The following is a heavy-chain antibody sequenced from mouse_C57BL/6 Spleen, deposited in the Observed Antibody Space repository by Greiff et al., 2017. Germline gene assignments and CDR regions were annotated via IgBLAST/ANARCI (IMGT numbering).Heavy chain of an antibody. CDR3: AIPALYYYAMDY. V-gene: IGHV1-74*01. J-gene: IGHJ4*01. Sequence: QVQLQQPGAELVKPGASVKVSCKASGYTFTSYWMHWVKQRPGQGLEWIGRIHPSDSDTNYNQKFKGKATLTVDKSSTTAYMQLSSLTSEDSAVYDCAIPALYYYAMDYWGQGTSVTVSS. CDR1: GYTFTSYW. CDR2: IHPSDSDT.